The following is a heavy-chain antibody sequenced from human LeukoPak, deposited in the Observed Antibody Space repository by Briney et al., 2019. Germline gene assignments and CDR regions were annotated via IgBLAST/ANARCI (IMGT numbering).Heavy chain of an antibody. V-gene: IGHV3-53*01. Sequence: GGSLRLSCAASGFTVSSNYMSWVRQAPGKGLEWVSVIYSGGSTYYADSVKGRFTISRDNSKSTLYIQMNSLRAEDTAVYYCARSGTTGTPDYWGQGTLVTVSS. D-gene: IGHD1-1*01. CDR1: GFTVSSNY. CDR3: ARSGTTGTPDY. CDR2: IYSGGST. J-gene: IGHJ4*02.